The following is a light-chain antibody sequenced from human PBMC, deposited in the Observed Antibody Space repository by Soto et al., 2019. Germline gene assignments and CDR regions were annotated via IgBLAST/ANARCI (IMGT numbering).Light chain of an antibody. CDR2: AAS. V-gene: IGKV1-9*01. Sequence: DIQLTQSPSFLSASVGDRVTITCRARHGISSYLAWYQQKPGKAPNLLIYAASTLQSCVPSRFRGSGSGTDFTLTTRSLQTDDLATYDCKQLYYYPLTFGGGTKVEIK. CDR1: HGISSY. J-gene: IGKJ4*01. CDR3: KQLYYYPLT.